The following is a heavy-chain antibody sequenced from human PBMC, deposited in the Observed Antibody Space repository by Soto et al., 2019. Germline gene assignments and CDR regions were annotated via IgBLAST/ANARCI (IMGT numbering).Heavy chain of an antibody. J-gene: IGHJ4*02. CDR1: GGSISSYY. CDR3: ARGWDSSGYYGNFDY. CDR2: IYYSGST. Sequence: SETLSLTCTVSGGSISSYYWSWIRQPPGKGLEWIGYIYYSGSTNYNPSLKSRVTISVDTSKNQFSLKLSSVTAADTAVYYCARGWDSSGYYGNFDYWGQGTLVTVSS. V-gene: IGHV4-59*01. D-gene: IGHD3-22*01.